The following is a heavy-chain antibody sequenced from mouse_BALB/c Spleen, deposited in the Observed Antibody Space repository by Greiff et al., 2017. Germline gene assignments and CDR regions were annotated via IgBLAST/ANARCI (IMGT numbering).Heavy chain of an antibody. Sequence: EVQLQQSGAELVKPGASVKLSCTASGFNIKDTYMHWVKQRPEQGLEWIGRIDPANGNTKYDPTFQGKATITADTSTNTAYLQLSSLTSEDTAVYYCADGYAGAWFAYWGQGTLVTVSA. CDR1: GFNIKDTY. J-gene: IGHJ3*01. CDR2: IDPANGNT. D-gene: IGHD2-3*01. V-gene: IGHV14-3*02. CDR3: ADGYAGAWFAY.